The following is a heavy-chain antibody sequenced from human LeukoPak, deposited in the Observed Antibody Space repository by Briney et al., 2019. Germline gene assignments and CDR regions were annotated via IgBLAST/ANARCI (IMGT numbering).Heavy chain of an antibody. Sequence: GGSLRLSCVASGFTFTDHYMSWVRQAPGKGLEWVSYISSGGDIIYYADSVKGRFTISRDNAKNTLYLQMNSLRAEDTAVYYCAKQMAVDYFDYWGQGTLVTVSS. J-gene: IGHJ4*02. CDR2: ISSGGDII. CDR1: GFTFTDHY. D-gene: IGHD5-24*01. V-gene: IGHV3-11*04. CDR3: AKQMAVDYFDY.